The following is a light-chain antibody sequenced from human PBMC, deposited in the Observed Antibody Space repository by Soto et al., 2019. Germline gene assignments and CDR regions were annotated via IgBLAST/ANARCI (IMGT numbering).Light chain of an antibody. V-gene: IGLV1-47*02. CDR2: SHN. CDR3: ATWDDDVSGVV. J-gene: IGLJ2*01. Sequence: QSVLPQTPSVSGTPGQTVTISCSGSSSNIGRGYVYWYQQLPGAAPKLLMYSHNIRPSGVPDRFSASTSGTSASLVISGLRSEDEADYHCATWDDDVSGVVFGGGTKLTVL. CDR1: SSNIGRGY.